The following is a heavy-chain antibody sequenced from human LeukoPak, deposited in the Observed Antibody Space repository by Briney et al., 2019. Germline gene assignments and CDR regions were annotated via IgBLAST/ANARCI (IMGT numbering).Heavy chain of an antibody. CDR2: ISGSGGST. V-gene: IGHV3-23*01. Sequence: PGGSLRLSCAASGFTFSSYAMSWVRQAPGKGLEWVSAISGSGGSTYYADSVKGRFTISRDNSKNTLYLQMNSLRAEDTAVYYCAKELGLGPSLYYYYYGMDVWGQGTTVTVSS. CDR3: AKELGLGPSLYYYYYGMDV. CDR1: GFTFSSYA. D-gene: IGHD5-12*01. J-gene: IGHJ6*02.